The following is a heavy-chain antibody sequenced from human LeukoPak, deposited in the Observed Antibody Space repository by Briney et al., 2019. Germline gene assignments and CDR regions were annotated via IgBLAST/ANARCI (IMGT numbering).Heavy chain of an antibody. J-gene: IGHJ6*03. CDR1: GYSISSGYY. Sequence: SETLSLTCTVSGYSISSGYYWGWIRQPPGKGLEWIGSIYHSGSTYYNPSLKSRVTISVDTSKNQFSLKLSSVTAADTAVYYCARHMSSSWYSPSVYYYYMDVWGKGTTVAISS. V-gene: IGHV4-38-2*02. D-gene: IGHD6-13*01. CDR3: ARHMSSSWYSPSVYYYYMDV. CDR2: IYHSGST.